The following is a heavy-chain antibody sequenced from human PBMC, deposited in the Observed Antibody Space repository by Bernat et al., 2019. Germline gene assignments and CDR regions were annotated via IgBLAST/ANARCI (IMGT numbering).Heavy chain of an antibody. CDR1: GFTFSSYA. J-gene: IGHJ4*01. Sequence: QVQLVESGGGVVQPGRSLRLSCAASGFTFSSYAMHWVRQAPGKGLEWVAVIWYDGSNKYYADSVKGRFTISRDNSKNTLYLQMNSLRAEDTAVYYCARDRPLGVEITTVVVDITYDLDDWGQGTLVTVSS. V-gene: IGHV3-33*01. CDR2: IWYDGSNK. CDR3: ARDRPLGVEITTVVVDITYDLDD. D-gene: IGHD3-22*01.